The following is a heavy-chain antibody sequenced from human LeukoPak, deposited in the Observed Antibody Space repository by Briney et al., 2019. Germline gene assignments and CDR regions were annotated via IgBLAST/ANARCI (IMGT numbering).Heavy chain of an antibody. D-gene: IGHD3-3*01. CDR2: ISSSGSTI. V-gene: IGHV3-11*01. Sequence: PGGSLRLSCAASGFTFSDYYMSWIRQAPGKGLEWVSYISSSGSTIYYADSVKGRFTISRDNAKNSLYLQMNSLRAEDTAVYYCAIGSRFRLPFYYGMDVWGQGTTVTVSS. CDR1: GFTFSDYY. J-gene: IGHJ6*02. CDR3: AIGSRFRLPFYYGMDV.